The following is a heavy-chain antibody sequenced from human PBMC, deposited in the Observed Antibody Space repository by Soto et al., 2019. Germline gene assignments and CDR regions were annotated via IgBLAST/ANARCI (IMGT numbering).Heavy chain of an antibody. V-gene: IGHV1-18*01. J-gene: IGHJ6*02. Sequence: ASVKVSCKASGYTFTSYGIRWVRQAPGQGLEWVGLISAYNGNTNYAQKLPRRVTMPTDTSTSTDYMELRSLRSDDSPVEYCARGEDRFVEWLSGPNDGGMDVWGQGTTVTVSS. D-gene: IGHD3-3*01. CDR1: GYTFTSYG. CDR2: ISAYNGNT. CDR3: ARGEDRFVEWLSGPNDGGMDV.